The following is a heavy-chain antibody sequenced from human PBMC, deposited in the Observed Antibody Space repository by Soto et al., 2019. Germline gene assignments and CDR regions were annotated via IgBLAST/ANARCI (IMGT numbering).Heavy chain of an antibody. Sequence: HPGGSLRLSCAASEFPFSSYGIHWVRQAPGKGLEWVAVISYDGSKKNYLDSVKGRFTISRDNSKNTMYLEMNSLRAEDTAVYYCAKDTFYHDSSGYYVFDYWGQGTLVTVSS. CDR1: EFPFSSYG. D-gene: IGHD3-22*01. J-gene: IGHJ4*02. CDR2: ISYDGSKK. CDR3: AKDTFYHDSSGYYVFDY. V-gene: IGHV3-30*18.